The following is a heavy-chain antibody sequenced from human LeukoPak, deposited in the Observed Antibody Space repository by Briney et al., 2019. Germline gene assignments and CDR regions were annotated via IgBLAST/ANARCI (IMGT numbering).Heavy chain of an antibody. CDR1: GYTFTGYY. CDR3: ARAVAVAGIADY. D-gene: IGHD6-19*01. CDR2: INPNSGGT. J-gene: IGHJ4*02. V-gene: IGHV1-2*02. Sequence: ASVKVSCKASGYTFTGYYMHWVRQAPGQGLGWMGWINPNSGGTNYAQKFRGRVTMTRDTSTSTAYMELSRLRSDDTAVYYCARAVAVAGIADYWGQGTLVTVSS.